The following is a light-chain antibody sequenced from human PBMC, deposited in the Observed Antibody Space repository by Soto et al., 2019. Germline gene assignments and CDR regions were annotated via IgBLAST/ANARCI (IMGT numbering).Light chain of an antibody. CDR2: GAS. CDR1: QSVGSNY. J-gene: IGKJ5*01. V-gene: IGKV3-20*01. CDR3: QQYGSSPIT. Sequence: EIVLTQSPGTLSLSPGERATLSCRASQSVGSNYLAWYQRKPGRAPRLLFYGASSRATGTPDRFSGSGSGTDFTLSISRLEPEDFAVYSCQQYGSSPITFGQGTRLENK.